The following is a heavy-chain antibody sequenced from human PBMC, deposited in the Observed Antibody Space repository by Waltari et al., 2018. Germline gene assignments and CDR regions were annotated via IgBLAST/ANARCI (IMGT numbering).Heavy chain of an antibody. CDR3: ARDNSYTRERSGWWFDP. V-gene: IGHV1-46*01. CDR1: GYTFTSHW. Sequence: QVQLVQSGAEVKKPGASVKVSCKSSGYTFTSHWMHWVRPAPGPGPEWMGVINPNGGDTMYAQQKFQGRLTMTRDTSTSTDYMELSSLRSEDTAIYYCARDNSYTRERSGWWFDPWGPGTLVTVSS. J-gene: IGHJ5*02. D-gene: IGHD6-19*01. CDR2: INPNGGDT.